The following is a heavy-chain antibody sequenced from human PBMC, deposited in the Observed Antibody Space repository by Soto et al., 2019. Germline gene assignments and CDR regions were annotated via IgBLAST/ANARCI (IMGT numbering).Heavy chain of an antibody. D-gene: IGHD2-2*02. CDR2: IIPIFGTA. Sequence: GASVKVSCKASGGTFSSYAISWVRQAPGQGLEWMGGIIPIFGTANYAQKFQGRVTITADESTSTAYMELSSLRSEDTAVYYCARGEVVPAAIWASGYYYGMDVWGQGTTVTVSS. CDR3: ARGEVVPAAIWASGYYYGMDV. V-gene: IGHV1-69*13. J-gene: IGHJ6*02. CDR1: GGTFSSYA.